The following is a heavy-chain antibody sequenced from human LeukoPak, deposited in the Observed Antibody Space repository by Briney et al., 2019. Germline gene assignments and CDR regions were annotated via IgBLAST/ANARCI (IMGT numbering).Heavy chain of an antibody. J-gene: IGHJ3*02. CDR1: GYTFTSNY. CDR2: IYPRDGST. V-gene: IGHV1-46*01. CDR3: AVLPSDRYSYGYDAFDI. Sequence: GASVKVSCKASGYTFTSNYIHWVRQAPGQGLEWMGMIYPRDGSTNYAQKFQGRVTITADESTSTAYMELSSLRSEDTAVYYCAVLPSDRYSYGYDAFDIWGQGTMVTVSS. D-gene: IGHD5-18*01.